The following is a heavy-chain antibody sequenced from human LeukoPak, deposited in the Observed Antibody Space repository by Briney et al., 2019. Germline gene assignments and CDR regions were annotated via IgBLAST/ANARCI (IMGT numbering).Heavy chain of an antibody. CDR3: APVYYYDSSGPDAFDV. CDR2: FDPEDGET. J-gene: IGHJ3*01. CDR1: GYTLTELS. V-gene: IGHV1-24*01. Sequence: ASVKVSCKVSGYTLTELSMHWVRQAPGKGLEWMGGFDPEDGETIYAQKFQGRVTMTEDTSTDTAYMELSSLRSEDTAVYYCAPVYYYDSSGPDAFDVWGQGTMVTVSS. D-gene: IGHD3-22*01.